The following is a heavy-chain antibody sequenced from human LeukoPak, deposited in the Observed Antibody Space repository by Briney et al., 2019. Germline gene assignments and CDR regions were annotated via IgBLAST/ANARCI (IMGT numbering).Heavy chain of an antibody. D-gene: IGHD3-22*01. J-gene: IGHJ5*01. Sequence: GGSLRLSCAASGFTFTGYAMSWVRQAPGKGLEWVPAISRSGASTYYADSVKGRFTISRDNSKNMLYLQMSSLRAGDTATYYCAKDRPNYYESNGHYYRRDGDSWGQGTLVTVSS. V-gene: IGHV3-23*01. CDR1: GFTFTGYA. CDR3: AKDRPNYYESNGHYYRRDGDS. CDR2: ISRSGAST.